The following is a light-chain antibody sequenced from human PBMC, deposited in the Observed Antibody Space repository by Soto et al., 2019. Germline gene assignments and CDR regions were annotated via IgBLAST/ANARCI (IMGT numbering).Light chain of an antibody. CDR2: DTS. CDR3: QQYGSSPTT. Sequence: EIVLTQSPGTLSLSTGGRASLSCSASQSVSSSYLAWYQQKPGQAPRLLIYDTSNRATGIPARFSGSGSGTDFTLTISSLQSEDFAVYYCQQYGSSPTTFGHGTKVDIK. CDR1: QSVSSSY. J-gene: IGKJ1*01. V-gene: IGKV3-20*01.